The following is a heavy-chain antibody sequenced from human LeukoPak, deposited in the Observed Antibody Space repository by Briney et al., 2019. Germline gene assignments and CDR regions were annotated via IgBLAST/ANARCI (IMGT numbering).Heavy chain of an antibody. Sequence: ASVKVSCKASGYTFTSYGISWVRQAPGQGLEWMGWISAYNGNTNYAQKLQGRVTMTTDTSTSTAYMELRSLRSDDTAVYYCARTKRPIAAAGTNWFDPWGQGTLVTVSS. D-gene: IGHD6-13*01. V-gene: IGHV1-18*01. J-gene: IGHJ5*02. CDR1: GYTFTSYG. CDR2: ISAYNGNT. CDR3: ARTKRPIAAAGTNWFDP.